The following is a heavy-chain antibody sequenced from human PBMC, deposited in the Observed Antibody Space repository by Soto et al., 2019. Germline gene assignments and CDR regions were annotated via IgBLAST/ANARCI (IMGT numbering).Heavy chain of an antibody. CDR2: IYPGDSDT. V-gene: IGHV5-51*01. J-gene: IGHJ6*02. CDR1: GYSFTSYW. CDR3: ARAHDILTGYYTDYYYYGMDV. Sequence: GESLKISCKGSGYSFTSYWIGWVRQMPGKGLEWMGIIYPGDSDTRYSPSFQGQVTISADKSISTAYLQWSSLKASDTAMYYCARAHDILTGYYTDYYYYGMDVWGQGTTVTGLL. D-gene: IGHD3-9*01.